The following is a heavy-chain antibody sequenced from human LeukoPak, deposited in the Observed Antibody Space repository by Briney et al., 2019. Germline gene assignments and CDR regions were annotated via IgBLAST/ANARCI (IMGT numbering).Heavy chain of an antibody. Sequence: SQTLSLTCAVSGGSISSGGYSWSWIRQPPGKGLEWIGYIYHSGSTYYNPSLKSRVTISVDRSKNQFSLKLSSVTAADTAVYYCARAGYCSSTSCGQGSRWFDPWGQGTLVTVSS. CDR1: GGSISSGGYS. V-gene: IGHV4-30-2*01. CDR3: ARAGYCSSTSCGQGSRWFDP. J-gene: IGHJ5*02. D-gene: IGHD2-2*01. CDR2: IYHSGST.